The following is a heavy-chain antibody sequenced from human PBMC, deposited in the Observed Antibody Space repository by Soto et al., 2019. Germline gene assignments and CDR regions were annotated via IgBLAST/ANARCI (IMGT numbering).Heavy chain of an antibody. Sequence: QVQLVESGGGVVQPGRSLRVSCAASGFTFSDYGIYWVRQAPGKGREWVALISYDGNNREYGVSVKGRFTISRDNSKNTLYLQMNSLRVEDTAVYYCTFGDNSFDYWGQGTLVTVSS. V-gene: IGHV3-30*03. CDR3: TFGDNSFDY. CDR2: ISYDGNNR. J-gene: IGHJ4*02. CDR1: GFTFSDYG. D-gene: IGHD1-20*01.